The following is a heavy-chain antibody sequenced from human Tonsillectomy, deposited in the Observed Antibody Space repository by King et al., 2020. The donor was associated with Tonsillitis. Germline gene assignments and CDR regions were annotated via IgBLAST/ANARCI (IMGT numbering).Heavy chain of an antibody. CDR2: IWYDGSNK. CDR3: ARGDQRRGPRITIFGVVTPAFDY. V-gene: IGHV3-33*01. CDR1: GFTFSSYG. J-gene: IGHJ4*02. Sequence: VQLVESGGGVVQPGRSLRLSCAASGFTFSSYGMHWVRQAPGKGLEWVAVIWYDGSNKYYADSVKGRFTISRDNSKNTLYLQMNSLRAEDTAVYYCARGDQRRGPRITIFGVVTPAFDYWGQETLVTVSS. D-gene: IGHD3-3*01.